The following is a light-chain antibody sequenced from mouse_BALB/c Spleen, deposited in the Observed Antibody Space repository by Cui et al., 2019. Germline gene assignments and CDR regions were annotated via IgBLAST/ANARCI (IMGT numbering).Light chain of an antibody. J-gene: IGKJ4*01. CDR1: SSVSY. CDR2: DTS. CDR3: QQWSSNPPT. V-gene: IGKV4-59*01. Sequence: QIVLTQSPAIMSASPGGKVTMTCTASSSVSYMHWYQQKSGTSPKRWIYDTSKLASGVPARFSGSGSGTSYSLTISSMEAEDAATYYCQQWSSNPPTFGAGTKLEIK.